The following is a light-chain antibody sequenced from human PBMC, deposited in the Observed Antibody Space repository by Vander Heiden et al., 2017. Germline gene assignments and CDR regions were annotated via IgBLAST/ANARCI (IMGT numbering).Light chain of an antibody. J-gene: IGKJ2*01. CDR3: QQFNSHSYT. CDR2: DAS. Sequence: AIQLTQSPSSLSASVGDRVTITCRASQGISSALAWYQQKPGKAPKLLIYDASSLESGVPSRFSGSGSGTDFTLTISSLQPEDFATYYCQQFNSHSYTFGQGTKLEIK. V-gene: IGKV1-13*02. CDR1: QGISSA.